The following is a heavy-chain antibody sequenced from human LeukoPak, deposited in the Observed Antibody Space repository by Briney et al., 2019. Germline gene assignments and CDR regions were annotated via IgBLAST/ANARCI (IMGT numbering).Heavy chain of an antibody. CDR3: ARELGYDSSGYYYDY. CDR2: IYYSGST. D-gene: IGHD3-22*01. Sequence: PSETPSLTCTVSGASISGYYWSCVRQPPGKGLEWIGYIYYSGSTNYNPSLKSRVTISVDTSKIQFSLKLSAVTAADTAVYYCARELGYDSSGYYYDYWGQGTLVTVSS. V-gene: IGHV4-59*01. CDR1: GASISGYY. J-gene: IGHJ4*02.